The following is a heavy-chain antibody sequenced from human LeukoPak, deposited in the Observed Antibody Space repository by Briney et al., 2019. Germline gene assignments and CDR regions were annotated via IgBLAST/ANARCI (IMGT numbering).Heavy chain of an antibody. D-gene: IGHD3-22*01. Sequence: GESLKISCQGSGYSFTSYWIGWVRQMPGKGLEWMGIIYPGDSDTRYSPSFQGQVTISADKSISTAYLQWSSLKASDTAMYYCAKDIGDSTGYYSDAFDIWGHGTMVTVSS. J-gene: IGHJ3*02. V-gene: IGHV5-51*01. CDR1: GYSFTSYW. CDR3: AKDIGDSTGYYSDAFDI. CDR2: IYPGDSDT.